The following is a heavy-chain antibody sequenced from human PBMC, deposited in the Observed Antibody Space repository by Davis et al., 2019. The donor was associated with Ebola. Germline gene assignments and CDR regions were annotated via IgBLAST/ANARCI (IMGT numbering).Heavy chain of an antibody. CDR2: IHYSGST. V-gene: IGHV4-39*01. D-gene: IGHD2-2*01. CDR1: GGSISSSCYY. CDR3: ARHSVGPAAELDY. Sequence: SETLSLTCTVSGGSISSSCYYWGWIRQPPVKGLEWTGRIHYSGSTNYNPSLKSRVTISVDTSKNQFSLKLSSVTAADTAVYYGARHSVGPAAELDYWGQGTLVSVSS. J-gene: IGHJ4*02.